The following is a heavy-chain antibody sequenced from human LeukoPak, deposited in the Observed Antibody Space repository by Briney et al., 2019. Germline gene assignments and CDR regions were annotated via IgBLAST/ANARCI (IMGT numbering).Heavy chain of an antibody. V-gene: IGHV1-18*01. Sequence: GASVKVSCKASGYTFSGFGISWVRQAPGQGLEWMGWISANNGNTNYAQKFQGRVTITADKSTSTAYMELSSLRSEDTAVYYCARVSETTEYWGQGTLVTVSS. J-gene: IGHJ4*02. D-gene: IGHD4-17*01. CDR2: ISANNGNT. CDR3: ARVSETTEY. CDR1: GYTFSGFG.